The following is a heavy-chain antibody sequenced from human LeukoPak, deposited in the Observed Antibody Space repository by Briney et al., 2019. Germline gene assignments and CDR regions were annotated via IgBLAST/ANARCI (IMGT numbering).Heavy chain of an antibody. CDR2: INSDGSSI. J-gene: IGHJ3*02. CDR1: GFTFNNYW. Sequence: GGSLRLSCAASGFTFNNYWMHWVRQAPGKGLLWVSRINSDGSSISYADSVKARFTISRDNAKNTLFLQMNSLRAEDTAVYYCASSDWYAAFDIWGQGTMVTVSS. CDR3: ASSDWYAAFDI. V-gene: IGHV3-74*01. D-gene: IGHD3-9*01.